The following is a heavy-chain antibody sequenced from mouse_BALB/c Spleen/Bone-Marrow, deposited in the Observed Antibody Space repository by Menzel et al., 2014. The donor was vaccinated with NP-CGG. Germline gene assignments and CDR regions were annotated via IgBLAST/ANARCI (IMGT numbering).Heavy chain of an antibody. J-gene: IGHJ3*01. CDR1: GYTFTDYA. Sequence: VQLQQSGAELVRPGVSVKISCKGSGYTFTDYAMHWVKQSHAKSLEWIGVISTYYGDASYNQKFKGKATMAVDKSSSTAYMELARLTSEDFAIYYCASRGGSSWFAYWGQGTLVTVSA. CDR2: ISTYYGDA. CDR3: ASRGGSSWFAY. V-gene: IGHV1S137*01.